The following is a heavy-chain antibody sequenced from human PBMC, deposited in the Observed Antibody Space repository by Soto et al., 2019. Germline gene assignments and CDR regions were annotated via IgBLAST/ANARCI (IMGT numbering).Heavy chain of an antibody. V-gene: IGHV1-2*07. D-gene: IGHD6-25*01. CDR2: MNPKNGGT. Sequence: QVQLAQSGAEVKKPGASVKVSCKASGYTFTGDYMHWVRQAPGQGLEWMGWMNPKNGGTSYAHNFQGRVTMTRDTSIDTAYMELNSLRSDDTAVYYCARERHLAAWFDLWGQGTLVTVSS. CDR3: ARERHLAAWFDL. CDR1: GYTFTGDY. J-gene: IGHJ5*02.